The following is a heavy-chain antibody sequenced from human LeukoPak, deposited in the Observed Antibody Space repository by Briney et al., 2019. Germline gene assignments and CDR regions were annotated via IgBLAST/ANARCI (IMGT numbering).Heavy chain of an antibody. J-gene: IGHJ4*02. D-gene: IGHD2-21*02. Sequence: SETLSLTCAVYGGSFSDYYWSWVRQPPGKGLEWVGELNQSGSTNYNTSLKSRVTISLDTSKNQFSLKLSSVTAADTAVYYCARKAYCGGDCYSFDYWGQGTLVTVSS. V-gene: IGHV4-34*01. CDR3: ARKAYCGGDCYSFDY. CDR1: GGSFSDYY. CDR2: LNQSGST.